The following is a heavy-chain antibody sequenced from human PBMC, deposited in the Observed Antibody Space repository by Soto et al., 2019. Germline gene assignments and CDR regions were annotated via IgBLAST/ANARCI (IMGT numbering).Heavy chain of an antibody. CDR2: VSPNNGDT. Sequence: QVQLVQSGPEVQKPGASVRVSCKTSGYTFSSYGISWVRQAPGQGLEWMGRVSPNNGDTYYAQKFQGIVTMTTDTSTNTVYMDLTSLTSDDTAIYFCSRFGAYGSHWGQGTLVTVST. V-gene: IGHV1-18*04. D-gene: IGHD3-10*01. J-gene: IGHJ4*02. CDR1: GYTFSSYG. CDR3: SRFGAYGSH.